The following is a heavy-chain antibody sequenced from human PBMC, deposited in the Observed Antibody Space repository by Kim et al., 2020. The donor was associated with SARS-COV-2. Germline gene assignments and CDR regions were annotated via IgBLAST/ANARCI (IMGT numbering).Heavy chain of an antibody. D-gene: IGHD6-19*01. J-gene: IGHJ6*02. CDR1: GFTFSSYE. CDR2: ISSSGSTI. Sequence: GGSLRLSCAASGFTFSSYEMNWVRQAPGKGLEWVSYISSSGSTIYYADSVKGRFTISRDNAKNSLYLQMNSLRAEDTAVYYCARDDSSGWYSVYYYYGMDVWGQGTTVTVSS. V-gene: IGHV3-48*03. CDR3: ARDDSSGWYSVYYYYGMDV.